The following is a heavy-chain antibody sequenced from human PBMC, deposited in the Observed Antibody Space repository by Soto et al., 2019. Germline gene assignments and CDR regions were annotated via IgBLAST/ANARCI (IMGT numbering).Heavy chain of an antibody. Sequence: QVQLQESGPGLVKPSETLSLTCTVSGGSISSYNWSWIRQPPGKGLEWIGYIYYSGSTNYNPSLKSRVTISVDTSKNQFSLKLSSVTAADTAVYYCARDAYYDFWSGYYPYYYGMDVWGQGTTVTVSS. J-gene: IGHJ6*02. D-gene: IGHD3-3*01. CDR1: GGSISSYN. V-gene: IGHV4-59*01. CDR2: IYYSGST. CDR3: ARDAYYDFWSGYYPYYYGMDV.